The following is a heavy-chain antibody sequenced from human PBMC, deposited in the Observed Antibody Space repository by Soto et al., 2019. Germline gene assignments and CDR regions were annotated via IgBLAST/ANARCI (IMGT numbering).Heavy chain of an antibody. V-gene: IGHV1-18*01. CDR2: ISAYNGNT. D-gene: IGHD6-19*01. J-gene: IGHJ6*03. CDR3: ARDRGVAPPVSGNTNYYSDVDL. CDR1: GYSFTNYG. Sequence: QDQLVQSGVEVKKPGASVKVSCKASGYSFTNYGITWVRQAPGQGFEWMGWISAYNGNTNYAQKFLGRVTMTTDASTSTAYLALRSLRSDDTAVKYCARDRGVAPPVSGNTNYYSDVDLWGKGTPVTVSS.